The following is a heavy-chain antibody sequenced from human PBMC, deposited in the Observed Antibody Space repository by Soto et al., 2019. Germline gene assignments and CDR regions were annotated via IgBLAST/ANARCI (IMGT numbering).Heavy chain of an antibody. J-gene: IGHJ4*02. Sequence: SETLSLTCSVSGGSSSGSYWSWIRQSPGKGLEWLGYVYYTGSTNYSPSLRSRVSISVDTSKNEFSLRLSSVTAADTAVYFCARSVAVPGAHIDYWGQGTQVTVSS. CDR3: ARSVAVPGAHIDY. CDR2: VYYTGST. D-gene: IGHD6-19*01. V-gene: IGHV4-59*01. CDR1: GGSSSGSY.